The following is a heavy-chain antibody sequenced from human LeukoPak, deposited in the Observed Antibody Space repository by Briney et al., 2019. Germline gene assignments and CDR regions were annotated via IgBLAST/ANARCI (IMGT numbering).Heavy chain of an antibody. V-gene: IGHV3-7*04. CDR1: GFTFSDYW. CDR3: AKEVGAET. CDR2: IYQAGGET. D-gene: IGHD1-26*01. J-gene: IGHJ5*02. Sequence: GGSLRLSCAASGFTFSDYWMTWVRQVPGKGLEWVANIYQAGGETYHVDSVAGRFTISRHNDKKELYLQMNSLRVDDTAIYYCAKEVGAETWGQGTLVTVSS.